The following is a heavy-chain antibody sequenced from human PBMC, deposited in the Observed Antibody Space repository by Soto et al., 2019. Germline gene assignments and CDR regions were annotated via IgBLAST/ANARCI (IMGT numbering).Heavy chain of an antibody. V-gene: IGHV1-69*13. CDR1: GGTFSSYA. Sequence: SVKVSCKASGGTFSSYAISWVRQAPGQGLEWMGGIIPIFGTANYAQKFQGRVTITADESTSTAYMELSSLRSEDTAVYYCARGVVVTAMSYYYSGMDVWGQGTTVTVSS. J-gene: IGHJ6*02. CDR3: ARGVVVTAMSYYYSGMDV. D-gene: IGHD2-21*02. CDR2: IIPIFGTA.